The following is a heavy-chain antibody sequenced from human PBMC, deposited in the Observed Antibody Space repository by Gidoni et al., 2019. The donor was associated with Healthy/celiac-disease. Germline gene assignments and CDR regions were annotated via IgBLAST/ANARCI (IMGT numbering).Heavy chain of an antibody. CDR3: TRRGGYLFPFDY. J-gene: IGHJ4*02. CDR2: IRSKVNNYAT. D-gene: IGHD3-22*01. V-gene: IGHV3-73*02. CDR1: GFTFSCSA. Sequence: EVQLVESGGGLVQPGGSLKLSYPASGFTFSCSAMHWVRQASGKRLEWVGRIRSKVNNYATTYAASVKGRFTISRDDSKNTAYLQMNSLKTEDTAVYYCTRRGGYLFPFDYWGQGTLVTVSS.